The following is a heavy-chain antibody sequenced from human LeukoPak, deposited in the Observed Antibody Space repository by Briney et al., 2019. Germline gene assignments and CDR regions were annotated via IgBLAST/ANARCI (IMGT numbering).Heavy chain of an antibody. Sequence: GGSLRLSCAASGFTFSDCYMIWVRQAPGKGLEWVSSISSSSTKYYADSVKGRFTISRDNAKNSLYLQMNSLRAEDTAVYYCAREYPDPTYYDFWSGYYHNWFDPWGQGTLVTVSS. CDR3: AREYPDPTYYDFWSGYYHNWFDP. CDR2: ISSSSTK. D-gene: IGHD3-3*01. CDR1: GFTFSDCY. J-gene: IGHJ5*02. V-gene: IGHV3-69-1*01.